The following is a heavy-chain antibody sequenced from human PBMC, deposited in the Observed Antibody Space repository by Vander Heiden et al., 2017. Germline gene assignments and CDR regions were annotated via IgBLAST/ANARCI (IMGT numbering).Heavy chain of an antibody. D-gene: IGHD5-18*01. CDR3: ARGVRPRIQLWLGGGMDV. CDR1: GGSFSGYY. J-gene: IGHJ6*02. CDR2: INHSGST. Sequence: QVQLQQWGAGLLKPSETLSLTCAVYGGSFSGYYWSWIRQPPGKGLEWIGEINHSGSTNYNPSLKSRVTISVDTSKNQFSLKLSSVTAADTAVYYCARGVRPRIQLWLGGGMDVWGQGTTVTVSS. V-gene: IGHV4-34*01.